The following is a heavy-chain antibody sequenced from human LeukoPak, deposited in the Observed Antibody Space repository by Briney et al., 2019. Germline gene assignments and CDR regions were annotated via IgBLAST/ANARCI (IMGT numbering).Heavy chain of an antibody. J-gene: IGHJ4*02. D-gene: IGHD1-26*01. CDR3: AKSPGGGSYYKYFDY. CDR1: GFTFSSYS. Sequence: GGSLRLSCAASGFTFSSYSMSWVRQAPGKGLEWVSSISGSGGSTYYADSVKGRFTISRNNSKNTLYLQMNSLRAEDTAVYYCAKSPGGGSYYKYFDYWGQGTLVTVSS. V-gene: IGHV3-23*01. CDR2: ISGSGGST.